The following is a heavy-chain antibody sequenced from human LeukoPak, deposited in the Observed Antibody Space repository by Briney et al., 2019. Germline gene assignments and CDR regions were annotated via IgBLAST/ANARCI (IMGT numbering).Heavy chain of an antibody. J-gene: IGHJ4*02. Sequence: PGGSLRLSCAASGFTFSSYAMSWVRQAPGKGLEWVSVIYSGGSTYYADSVKGRFTISRDNSKNTLYLQMNSLRAEDTAVYYCARGASYSLFDYWGQGTLVTVSS. D-gene: IGHD5-18*01. V-gene: IGHV3-53*01. CDR1: GFTFSSYA. CDR3: ARGASYSLFDY. CDR2: IYSGGST.